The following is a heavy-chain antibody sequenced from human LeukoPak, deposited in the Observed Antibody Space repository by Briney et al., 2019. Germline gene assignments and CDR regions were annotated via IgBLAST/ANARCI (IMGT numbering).Heavy chain of an antibody. V-gene: IGHV4-4*07. J-gene: IGHJ3*02. CDR3: AKYYDFWNGYFDI. Sequence: SETLSLTCTVSGGSISSYYWSWIRQPAGKGLEWIGRIYARGSTNYNPSLKSRVTMSVDTSKNQFSLKLSSVAAADTAVYYCAKYYDFWNGYFDIWGQGTMVTVSS. CDR2: IYARGST. D-gene: IGHD3-3*01. CDR1: GGSISSYY.